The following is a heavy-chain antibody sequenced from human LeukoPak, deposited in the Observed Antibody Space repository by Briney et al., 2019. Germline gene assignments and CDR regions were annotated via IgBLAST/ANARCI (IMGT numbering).Heavy chain of an antibody. J-gene: IGHJ2*01. CDR2: ISGGGGST. CDR1: GFTFNIYA. V-gene: IGHV3-23*01. Sequence: GGSLRLSCAASGFTFNIYAMSWVRQAPGKGLEWVSAISGGGGSTNYADSVKGRFTISRDNAKNSLYLQMHSLRAEDTAVYYCARGDFWSGYWYSDLWGRGTLVTVSS. D-gene: IGHD3-3*01. CDR3: ARGDFWSGYWYSDL.